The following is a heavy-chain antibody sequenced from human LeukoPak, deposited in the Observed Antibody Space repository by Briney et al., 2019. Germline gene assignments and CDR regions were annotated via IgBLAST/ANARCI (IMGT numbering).Heavy chain of an antibody. J-gene: IGHJ6*03. D-gene: IGHD3-9*01. V-gene: IGHV4-61*02. Sequence: PSETLSLTCSVSGGSISSDNYYWSWIRQPAGKGLEWIGRVYTSGSTIYNPSLKSRVSISVDTSKNQFSLKLTSVTAADTSLYYCARSTGHYYYYYMDVWGKGTTVTVSS. CDR2: VYTSGST. CDR3: ARSTGHYYYYYMDV. CDR1: GGSISSDNYY.